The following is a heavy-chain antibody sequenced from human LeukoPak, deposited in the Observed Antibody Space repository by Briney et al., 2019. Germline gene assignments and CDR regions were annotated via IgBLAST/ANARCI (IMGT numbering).Heavy chain of an antibody. CDR1: GGSISSYC. D-gene: IGHD3-22*01. Sequence: PSETLSLTCTVSGGSISSYCWSWIRQPPGKGLEWIGYIYYSGSTSYNPSLKSRVTISVDTSNNQFSLRLSSVTAADTAVYYCARDTSGYRRGSFDYWGQGTLVTVSS. CDR3: ARDTSGYRRGSFDY. V-gene: IGHV4-59*01. CDR2: IYYSGST. J-gene: IGHJ4*02.